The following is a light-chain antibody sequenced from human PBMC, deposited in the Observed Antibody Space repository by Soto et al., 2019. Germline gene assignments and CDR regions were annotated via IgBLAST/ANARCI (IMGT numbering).Light chain of an antibody. V-gene: IGLV1-51*01. CDR3: GAWDSSLSDGV. Sequence: QSVLTQPPSVSAAPGQTVTISCSGSSSNIVNNYVSWYQLLPGTAPKLLIYDSDKRPSGIPDRFSGSKSGTTATLGITGLQTGDEADYYCGAWDSSLSDGVFGGGTKVTVL. CDR1: SSNIVNNY. CDR2: DSD. J-gene: IGLJ3*02.